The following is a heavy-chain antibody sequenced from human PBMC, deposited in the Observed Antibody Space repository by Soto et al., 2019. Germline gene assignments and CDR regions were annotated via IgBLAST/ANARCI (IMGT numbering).Heavy chain of an antibody. J-gene: IGHJ4*02. CDR2: THYRSKWYS. Sequence: SQTLSLTCAISGDSVSSYSVVWNWIRQSPPGGLEWLGRTHYRSKWYSEYAISVQSRITVNADTSKNQVSLQLDSVTPDDTAVYYCAGLIGNSWLDYWGQGALVTVS. V-gene: IGHV6-1*01. D-gene: IGHD6-13*01. CDR1: GDSVSSYSVV. CDR3: AGLIGNSWLDY.